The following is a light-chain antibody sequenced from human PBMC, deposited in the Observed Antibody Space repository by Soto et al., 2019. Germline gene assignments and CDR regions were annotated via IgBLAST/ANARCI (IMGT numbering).Light chain of an antibody. Sequence: DIQMTQSPSSLSASVGDRVTITCRASQSISSYLNWYQQKPGKAPKLLIYAASSLQSGVPSRFSGSGYGTDFSLTISNLQPEDFATYYCQQLYSHPLTFGGGTKVDI. CDR3: QQLYSHPLT. V-gene: IGKV1-39*01. CDR1: QSISSY. CDR2: AAS. J-gene: IGKJ4*01.